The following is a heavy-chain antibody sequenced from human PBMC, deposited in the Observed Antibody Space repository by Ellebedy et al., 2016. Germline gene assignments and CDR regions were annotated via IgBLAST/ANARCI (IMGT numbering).Heavy chain of an antibody. CDR3: ARGSVVVPAATGYYYYYGMDV. D-gene: IGHD2-2*01. J-gene: IGHJ6*02. CDR1: GYTFTGYY. Sequence: ASVKVSXXASGYTFTGYYMHWVRQAPGQGLEWMGWINPNSGGTNYAQKFQGWVTMTRDTSISTAYMELSRLRSDDTAVYYCARGSVVVPAATGYYYYYGMDVWGQGTTVTVSS. V-gene: IGHV1-2*04. CDR2: INPNSGGT.